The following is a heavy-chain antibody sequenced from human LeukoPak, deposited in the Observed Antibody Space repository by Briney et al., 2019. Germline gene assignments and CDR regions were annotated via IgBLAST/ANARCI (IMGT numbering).Heavy chain of an antibody. Sequence: SQTLSLTCTVSGGSIGSGGYYWNWIRQHPGKGLEWIGYIYYSGNTYYNPSLKSRVTISVDTSKNQFSLKLSSVTAADTAVYYCARLGCTAGSCYSYFDSWGQGTLVTVSS. V-gene: IGHV4-31*03. CDR2: IYYSGNT. J-gene: IGHJ4*02. D-gene: IGHD2-15*01. CDR3: ARLGCTAGSCYSYFDS. CDR1: GGSIGSGGYY.